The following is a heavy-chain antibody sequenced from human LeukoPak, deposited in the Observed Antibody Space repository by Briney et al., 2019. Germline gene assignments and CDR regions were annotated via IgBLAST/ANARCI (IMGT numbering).Heavy chain of an antibody. Sequence: ASVKVSFKTSGYNFKSWGISWVRQAPGQGLEWMGWISDDKGQTNYTERLQGRLNMATDTSTRTVYIELRSLRSDDTAMYYCEIRSGTYPYNLDYWGQGTLVSVSS. V-gene: IGHV1-18*01. CDR2: ISDDKGQT. J-gene: IGHJ4*02. D-gene: IGHD3-10*01. CDR1: GYNFKSWG. CDR3: EIRSGTYPYNLDY.